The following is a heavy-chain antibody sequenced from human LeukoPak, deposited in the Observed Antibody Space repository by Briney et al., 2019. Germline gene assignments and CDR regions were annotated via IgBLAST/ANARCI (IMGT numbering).Heavy chain of an antibody. D-gene: IGHD7-27*01. CDR1: GFTFSDYW. Sequence: GGSLRLSCAASGFTFSDYWMSWVRQAPGKGPEWVATIKQDGSEEHYVDSVKGRFAVSRDNARNSLFLQMNSLRVEDTAVYYCTTYKNWVAGDVWGQGTTVSVTS. CDR3: TTYKNWVAGDV. CDR2: IKQDGSEE. J-gene: IGHJ6*02. V-gene: IGHV3-7*01.